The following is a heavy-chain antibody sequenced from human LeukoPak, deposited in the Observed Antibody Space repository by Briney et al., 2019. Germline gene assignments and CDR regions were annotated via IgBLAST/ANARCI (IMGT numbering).Heavy chain of an antibody. J-gene: IGHJ5*02. V-gene: IGHV3-33*05. CDR1: GFTFSSYG. CDR2: ISYDGSSK. Sequence: GRSLRLSCAASGFTFSSYGMHWVRQAPGKGLEWVTGISYDGSSKHYSDSVKGRLTISRDNSKNTLDLQMNSLTAEDTAVYYCARWNSNWFDPWGQGTLVTVSS. D-gene: IGHD1-7*01. CDR3: ARWNSNWFDP.